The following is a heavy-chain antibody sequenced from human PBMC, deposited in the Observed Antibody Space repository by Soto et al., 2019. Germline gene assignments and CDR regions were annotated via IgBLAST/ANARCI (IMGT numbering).Heavy chain of an antibody. Sequence: PSETLSLTCTVSGGSISSGTYYWGWIRQPPGKGLEWIGSIYYSGSTYYNPSLKSRVTISVDTSKNQFSLQLNSVTAADTALYYCARFSGSYYYAMDVWGQGSTVTVSS. V-gene: IGHV4-39*01. CDR3: ARFSGSYYYAMDV. J-gene: IGHJ6*02. CDR2: IYYSGST. CDR1: GGSISSGTYY. D-gene: IGHD6-19*01.